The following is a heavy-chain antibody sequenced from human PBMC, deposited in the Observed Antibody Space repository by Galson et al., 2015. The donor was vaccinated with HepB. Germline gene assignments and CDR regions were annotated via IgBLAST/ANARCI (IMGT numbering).Heavy chain of an antibody. V-gene: IGHV3-7*03. CDR1: GFTFSSYW. CDR2: IKQDGSEK. CDR3: ARVSEGPRWLRFHYGMDA. Sequence: SLRLSCAASGFTFSSYWMSWVRQAPGKGLEWVANIKQDGSEKYYVDSVKGRFTISRDNAKNSLYLQMNSLRAEDTAVYYCARVSEGPRWLRFHYGMDAWGQGTTVTVSS. J-gene: IGHJ6*02. D-gene: IGHD5-12*01.